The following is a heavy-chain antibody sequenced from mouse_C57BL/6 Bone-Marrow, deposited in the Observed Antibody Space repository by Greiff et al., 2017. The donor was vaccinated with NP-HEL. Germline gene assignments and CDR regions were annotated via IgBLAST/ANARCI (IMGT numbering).Heavy chain of an antibody. CDR1: GFTFSSYA. D-gene: IGHD2-4*01. CDR3: TRYDYDGAWFAY. Sequence: EVKLVESGEGLVKPGGSLKLSCAASGFTFSSYAMSWVRQTPEKRLEWVAYISSGGDYIYYADTVKGRITISRDNARNTLYLQMSSLKSEDTAMYYCTRYDYDGAWFAYWGQGTLVTVSA. V-gene: IGHV5-9-1*02. CDR2: ISSGGDYI. J-gene: IGHJ3*01.